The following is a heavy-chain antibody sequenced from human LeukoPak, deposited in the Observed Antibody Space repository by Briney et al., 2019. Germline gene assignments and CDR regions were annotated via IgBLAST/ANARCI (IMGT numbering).Heavy chain of an antibody. CDR1: GFTFSSYG. J-gene: IGHJ4*02. V-gene: IGHV3-23*01. Sequence: PGGSLRLSCAASGFTFSSYGMSWVRQAPGKGLEWVSAISGSGGSTYYADSVKGRFTISRDNAKNSLYLQMNSLRAEDTAVYYCARDSVAGYSGYDYWRLAAQGSSSLIDYWGQGTLVTVSS. CDR2: ISGSGGST. CDR3: ARDSVAGYSGYDYWRLAAQGSSSLIDY. D-gene: IGHD5-12*01.